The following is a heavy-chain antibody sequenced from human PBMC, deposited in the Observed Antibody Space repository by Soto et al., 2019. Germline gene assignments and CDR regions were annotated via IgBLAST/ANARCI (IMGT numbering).Heavy chain of an antibody. CDR1: GFTFSNYG. J-gene: IGHJ4*02. CDR3: AKDPRSYEWLRYYDC. V-gene: IGHV3-23*01. CDR2: ISGSGSST. D-gene: IGHD5-12*01. Sequence: AGGSLRLSCAASGFTFSNYGMSWVRQAPGKGLEWVSVISGSGSSTYYADAVKGRFTISRDNSKNTLYLQMNSLRAEDTAIYYCAKDPRSYEWLRYYDCWGQGTRVTVSS.